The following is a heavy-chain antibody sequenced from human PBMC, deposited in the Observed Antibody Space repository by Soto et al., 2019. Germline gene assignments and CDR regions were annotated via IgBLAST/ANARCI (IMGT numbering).Heavy chain of an antibody. D-gene: IGHD6-19*01. CDR1: GFTFSSYG. V-gene: IGHV3-30*18. CDR3: AKDGLGGSGWYYFDS. J-gene: IGHJ4*02. Sequence: QVPLVESGGGVVQPGRSLRLSCAASGFTFSSYGMHWVRQAPGKGLEWVAVLAYDGTNKYYADSVKGRFTISRDNSKNTLYLQMNSLRAEDTAVYYCAKDGLGGSGWYYFDSWGQGTLVTVSS. CDR2: LAYDGTNK.